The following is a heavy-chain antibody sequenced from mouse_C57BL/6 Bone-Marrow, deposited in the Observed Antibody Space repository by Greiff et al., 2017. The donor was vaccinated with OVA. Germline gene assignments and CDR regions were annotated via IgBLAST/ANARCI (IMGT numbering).Heavy chain of an antibody. Sequence: LQESGAELARPGASVKMSCKASGYTFTSYTMHWVKQRPGQGLEWIGDINPSRGYTKYKQKIKDQATLTADQSSSTTYMQLSSLTSEYSAVYNCARDHDGDYVFDYWGKGTTLTVSS. V-gene: IGHV1-4*01. D-gene: IGHD2-3*01. J-gene: IGHJ2*01. CDR2: INPSRGYT. CDR1: GYTFTSYT. CDR3: ARDHDGDYVFDY.